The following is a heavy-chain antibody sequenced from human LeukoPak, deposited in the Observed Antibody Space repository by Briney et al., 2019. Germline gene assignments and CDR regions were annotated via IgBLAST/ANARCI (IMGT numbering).Heavy chain of an antibody. Sequence: SETLSLTCTVSGDSVNSGTYYWNWIRQPPGKGLEWIGYIYYSGNTKYNPSLKSRVTISLDTSKNQFSLSLSSVTAADTAMYYCARCASGFDSWGQGTLVTVSS. CDR3: ARCASGFDS. CDR1: GDSVNSGTYY. J-gene: IGHJ4*02. V-gene: IGHV4-61*01. D-gene: IGHD1-1*01. CDR2: IYYSGNT.